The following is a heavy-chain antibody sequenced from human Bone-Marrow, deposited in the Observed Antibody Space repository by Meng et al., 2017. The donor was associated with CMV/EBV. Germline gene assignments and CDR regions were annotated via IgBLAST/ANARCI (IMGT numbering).Heavy chain of an antibody. J-gene: IGHJ4*02. V-gene: IGHV3-23*01. CDR2: TSGSGGST. D-gene: IGHD2-2*01. CDR3: AKDQKTSSPIGDFDY. Sequence: SGFTFNNYGMSWVRQPPGKGLEWVSATSGSGGSTYYADSVKGRFTISRDNSKNTLYLQMNGLRAEDTAVYYCAKDQKTSSPIGDFDYWGQGTLVTVSS. CDR1: GFTFNNYG.